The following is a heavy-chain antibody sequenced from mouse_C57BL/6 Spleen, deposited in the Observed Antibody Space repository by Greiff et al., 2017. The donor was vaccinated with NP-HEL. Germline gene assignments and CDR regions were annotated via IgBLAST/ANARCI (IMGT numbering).Heavy chain of an antibody. CDR2: INYDGSST. D-gene: IGHD2-3*01. Sequence: EVNLVESEGGLVQPGSSMKLSCTASGFTFSDYYMAWVRQVPEKGLEWVANINYDGSSTYYLDSLKSRFIISRDNAKNILYLQMSSLKSEDTATYYCARVDGIYAMDYWGQGTSVTVSS. CDR3: ARVDGIYAMDY. CDR1: GFTFSDYY. V-gene: IGHV5-16*01. J-gene: IGHJ4*01.